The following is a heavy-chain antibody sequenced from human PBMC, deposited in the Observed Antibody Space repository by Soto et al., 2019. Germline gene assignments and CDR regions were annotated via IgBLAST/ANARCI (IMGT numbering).Heavy chain of an antibody. CDR1: GYTFTCYY. V-gene: IGHV1-2*04. CDR2: INPNSGGT. D-gene: IGHD6-13*01. Sequence: ASVKVSCKASGYTFTCYYMHWVRQAPGQGLEWMGWINPNSGGTNYAQKFQGWVTMTRDTSISTAYMELSRLRSDDTAVYYCARGRIAAAGTPQNWFDPWGQGTLVTVSS. J-gene: IGHJ5*02. CDR3: ARGRIAAAGTPQNWFDP.